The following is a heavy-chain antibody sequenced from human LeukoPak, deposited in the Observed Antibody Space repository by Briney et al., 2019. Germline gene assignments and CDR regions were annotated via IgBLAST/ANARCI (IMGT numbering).Heavy chain of an antibody. Sequence: GGSLRLSCAASGFTFSSYSMNWVRQAPGKGLEWVSSISSSSSYIYYADSVKGRFTISRDNAKNSLYLQMNSLRAEDTAVYYCARKLYSDNSHDAFDIWGQGTMVIVSS. CDR1: GFTFSSYS. CDR2: ISSSSSYI. V-gene: IGHV3-21*01. D-gene: IGHD1-26*01. CDR3: ARKLYSDNSHDAFDI. J-gene: IGHJ3*02.